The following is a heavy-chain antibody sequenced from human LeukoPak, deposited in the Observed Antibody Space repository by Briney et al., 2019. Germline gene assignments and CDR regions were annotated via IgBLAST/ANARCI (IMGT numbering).Heavy chain of an antibody. CDR1: GYSISRGYY. Sequence: KPSETLSLTCTLSGYSISRGYYWGWIRQSPGKGLEWIGYIYYSGSTNYNPSLKSRVTISVDTSKNQFSLKLSSVTAADTAVYYCAREGHYYDSSGYYPGDAFDIWGQGTMVTVSS. CDR2: IYYSGST. J-gene: IGHJ3*02. CDR3: AREGHYYDSSGYYPGDAFDI. D-gene: IGHD3-22*01. V-gene: IGHV4-61*01.